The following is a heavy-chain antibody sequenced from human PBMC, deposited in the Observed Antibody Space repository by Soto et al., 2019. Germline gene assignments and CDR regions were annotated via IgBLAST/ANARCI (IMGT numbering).Heavy chain of an antibody. D-gene: IGHD3-10*01. V-gene: IGHV3-23*01. Sequence: DVQVLESGGDLVQPGGSLRLSCAASGFTFNSYAMSWVRQAPGKGLEWVSSVSAGGDMTYYSDSVKGRFTISRDNSNDALFLQMNSLRIEDTALYYCARGDGGGSGSPASYYYSGLDVWGQGTTVTVS. CDR1: GFTFNSYA. CDR2: VSAGGDMT. J-gene: IGHJ6*02. CDR3: ARGDGGGSGSPASYYYSGLDV.